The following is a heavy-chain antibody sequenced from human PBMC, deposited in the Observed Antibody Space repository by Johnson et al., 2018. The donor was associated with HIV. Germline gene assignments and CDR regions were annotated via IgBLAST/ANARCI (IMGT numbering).Heavy chain of an antibody. J-gene: IGHJ3*02. CDR2: INGDGSRT. D-gene: IGHD6-19*01. CDR3: ARLESSGWYLGDAFDI. V-gene: IGHV3-74*02. CDR1: GFTFSSYW. Sequence: VQLVESGGGLVQPGGSLRLSCAASGFTFSSYWMHWVRQTPGNGLVWVSRINGDGSRTTYADSVKGRFTISRDNAKNTLYLQMTILRAEDTAAYYCARLESSGWYLGDAFDIWGQGTTVTVSS.